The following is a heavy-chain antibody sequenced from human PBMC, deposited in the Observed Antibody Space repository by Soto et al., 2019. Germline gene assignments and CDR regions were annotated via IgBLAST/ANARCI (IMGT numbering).Heavy chain of an antibody. CDR2: IIPIRGTA. J-gene: IGHJ6*02. CDR3: ARSQGSSTSLEIYYYYYYGMDV. CDR1: GGTFGSYA. V-gene: IGHV1-69*01. D-gene: IGHD2-2*01. Sequence: QVQLVQSGAEVKKPGSSVKVSCKASGGTFGSYAISWVRQAPGQGLEWMGGIIPIRGTANYAQKFQGRVTIAADESTGTAYMALSSLRSEDTAVYYCARSQGSSTSLEIYYYYYYGMDVWGQGTTVTVSS.